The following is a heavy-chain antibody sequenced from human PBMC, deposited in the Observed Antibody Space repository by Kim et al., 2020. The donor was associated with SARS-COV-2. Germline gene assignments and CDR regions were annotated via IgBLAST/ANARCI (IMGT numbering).Heavy chain of an antibody. D-gene: IGHD3-3*01. Sequence: TTYSPSFQGHVTISADKSISTAYLQWSSLKASDTAMYYCARHITIFEHDYWGQGTLVTVSS. CDR2: T. CDR3: ARHITIFEHDY. J-gene: IGHJ4*02. V-gene: IGHV5-10-1*01.